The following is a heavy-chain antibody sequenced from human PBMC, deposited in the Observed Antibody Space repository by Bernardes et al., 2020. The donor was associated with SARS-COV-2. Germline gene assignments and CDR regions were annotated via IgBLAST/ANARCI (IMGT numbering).Heavy chain of an antibody. CDR1: GGSIRSGDYY. V-gene: IGHV4-30-4*01. Sequence: LYLISSISGGSIRSGDYYWSWLRPPPGKGLEWLWYIYYSGSSHYNPSLKSRLTISVDTSKNQFSLKLSSVTAADTAVYFCARECREVMAQFDYWGQGALVTVSS. J-gene: IGHJ4*02. CDR3: ARECREVMAQFDY. CDR2: IYYSGSS. D-gene: IGHD3-16*01.